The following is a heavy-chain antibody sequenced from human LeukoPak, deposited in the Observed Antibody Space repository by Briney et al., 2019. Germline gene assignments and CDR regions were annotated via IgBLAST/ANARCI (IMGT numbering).Heavy chain of an antibody. Sequence: PGRSLRLSCAASGFPFSSYVMHWLPQAPGKGLEWVAVIWFDGGKIYYADSVKGRFTISRDNSKNTLYLQMNSLRAEDTAVYHCVRDFTNIRGGGYFDNWGQGTLVTVSS. CDR2: IWFDGGKI. D-gene: IGHD2/OR15-2a*01. J-gene: IGHJ4*02. CDR1: GFPFSSYV. CDR3: VRDFTNIRGGGYFDN. V-gene: IGHV3-33*01.